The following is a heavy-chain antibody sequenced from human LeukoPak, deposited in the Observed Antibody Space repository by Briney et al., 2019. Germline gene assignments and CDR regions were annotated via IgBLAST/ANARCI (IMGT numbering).Heavy chain of an antibody. D-gene: IGHD6-6*01. CDR3: ARGLGLIAAGGDYYYYGMDV. J-gene: IGHJ6*02. CDR1: GYTFTSYD. Sequence: ASVKVSCKASGYTFTSYDINWVRQATGQGLEWMGWMNPNSGNTGYAQKFQGRVTMTRNTSISTAYMELSSLRSEDTAVYYCARGLGLIAAGGDYYYYGMDVWGQGTTVTVSS. V-gene: IGHV1-8*01. CDR2: MNPNSGNT.